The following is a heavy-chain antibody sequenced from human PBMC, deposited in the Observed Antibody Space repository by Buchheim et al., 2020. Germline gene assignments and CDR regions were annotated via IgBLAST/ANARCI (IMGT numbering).Heavy chain of an antibody. V-gene: IGHV4-39*01. Sequence: QVQLQESGPGLVKPSETLSLICAVSGDSVSHNTDYFHWIRQSPGKGLEWIGSAYSAGRTPSAPSLESRVTISVDTSKNAFSLSLRSVTAADTAVYYCAGRGLNYGDYLGYFDYWGQGTL. D-gene: IGHD4-17*01. CDR2: AYSAGRT. CDR3: AGRGLNYGDYLGYFDY. J-gene: IGHJ4*02. CDR1: GDSVSHNTDY.